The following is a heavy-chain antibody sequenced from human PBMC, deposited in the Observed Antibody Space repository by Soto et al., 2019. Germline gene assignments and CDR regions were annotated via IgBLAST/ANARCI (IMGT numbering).Heavy chain of an antibody. CDR1: GGTFSSYA. Sequence: QVQLVQSGAEVKKPGSSVKVSCKVSGGTFSSYAISWVRQAPGQGLEWMGGIIPIFGTANYAQKFQGRVTITADESTSTDYMELSSLRSEDSAVYYCAREYNWNSIYYGMDVWGQGTTVTVSS. J-gene: IGHJ6*02. CDR2: IIPIFGTA. CDR3: AREYNWNSIYYGMDV. V-gene: IGHV1-69*01. D-gene: IGHD1-7*01.